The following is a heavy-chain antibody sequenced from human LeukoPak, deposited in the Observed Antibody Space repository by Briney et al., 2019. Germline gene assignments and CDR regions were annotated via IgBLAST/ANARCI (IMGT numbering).Heavy chain of an antibody. J-gene: IGHJ3*02. D-gene: IGHD5-12*01. Sequence: SETLSLTCAVYGGSFSGYYWSWIRQPPGKELEWIGEINHSGSTNYNPSLKSRVTISVDTSKNQFSLKLSSVTAADTAVYYCARSSVATDDAFDIWGQGTMVTVSS. CDR3: ARSSVATDDAFDI. CDR2: INHSGST. V-gene: IGHV4-34*01. CDR1: GGSFSGYY.